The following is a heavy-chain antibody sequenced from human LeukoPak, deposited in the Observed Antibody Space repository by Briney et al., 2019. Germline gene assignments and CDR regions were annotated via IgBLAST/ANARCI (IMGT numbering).Heavy chain of an antibody. V-gene: IGHV3-30*18. CDR1: GFTFSSYG. D-gene: IGHD5-18*01. CDR3: AKDRGYSYGLV. Sequence: GGSLRLSCAASGFTFSSYGMHWVRQAPGKGLEWVAVISYDGSNKYYADSVKGRFTISRDNSKNTLYLQVNSLRAEDTAVYYCAKDRGYSYGLVWGQGTLVTVSS. J-gene: IGHJ4*02. CDR2: ISYDGSNK.